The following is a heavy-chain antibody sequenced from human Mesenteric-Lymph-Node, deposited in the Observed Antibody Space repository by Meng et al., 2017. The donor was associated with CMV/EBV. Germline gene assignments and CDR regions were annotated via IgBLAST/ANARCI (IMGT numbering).Heavy chain of an antibody. CDR2: IIPIFGTA. Sequence: CNASGCTFSSYAISWVRQAPGQGLEWMGGIIPIFGTANYAQKFQGRVTITADESTSTAYMELSSLRSEDTAVYYCARDGDYYGSGGYWGQGTLVTVSS. V-gene: IGHV1-69*01. CDR1: GCTFSSYA. D-gene: IGHD3-10*01. J-gene: IGHJ4*02. CDR3: ARDGDYYGSGGY.